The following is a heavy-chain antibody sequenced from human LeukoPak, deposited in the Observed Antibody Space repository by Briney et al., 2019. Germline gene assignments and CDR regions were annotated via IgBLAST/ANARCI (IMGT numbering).Heavy chain of an antibody. D-gene: IGHD6-13*01. CDR2: INPSGGGT. Sequence: ASVKVSCKASGYTFTSYYMHWVRQAPGQGLEWMGIINPSGGGTNYAQKFQGRVTMTRDTSISTAYMELSRLRSDDTAVYYCARASGGSSWYRGWGQGTLVTVSS. V-gene: IGHV1-2*02. CDR3: ARASGGSSWYRG. CDR1: GYTFTSYY. J-gene: IGHJ4*02.